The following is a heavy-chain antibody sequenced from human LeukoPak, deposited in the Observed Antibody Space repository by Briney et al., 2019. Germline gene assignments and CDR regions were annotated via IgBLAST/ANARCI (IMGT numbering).Heavy chain of an antibody. V-gene: IGHV3-23*01. Sequence: GGSLRPSCAASGFTFSSYAMSWVRQAPGKGLEWVSAISGSGGSTYYADSVKGRFTISRDNSKNTLYLQMNSLRAEDTAVYYCAKDRSLWFGEQGFDYWGQGTLVTVSS. J-gene: IGHJ4*02. D-gene: IGHD3-10*01. CDR1: GFTFSSYA. CDR3: AKDRSLWFGEQGFDY. CDR2: ISGSGGST.